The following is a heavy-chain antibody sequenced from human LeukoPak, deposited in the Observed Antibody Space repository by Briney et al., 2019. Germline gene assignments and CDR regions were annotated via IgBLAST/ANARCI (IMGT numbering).Heavy chain of an antibody. CDR3: ARQKYLRGPDVEYFDY. Sequence: GGSLRLSCAASGFTFSSYTMSWVRQAPGKGLEWVSIISSGSSYIHYAAPEKGRFTISRDNAKNSLYLQMNSLRAEDTAVYYCARQKYLRGPDVEYFDYWGQGTLVTVSS. J-gene: IGHJ4*02. D-gene: IGHD5/OR15-5a*01. CDR2: ISSGSSYI. CDR1: GFTFSSYT. V-gene: IGHV3-21*01.